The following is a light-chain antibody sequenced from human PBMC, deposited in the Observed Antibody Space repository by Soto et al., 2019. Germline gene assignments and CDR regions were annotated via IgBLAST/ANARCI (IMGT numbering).Light chain of an antibody. CDR2: GVS. J-gene: IGKJ2*01. Sequence: EIVLTQSPGTLSLSPGERATLSCRASQSVTTNFLAWYQQTPGQAPGLLIYGVSRIATGIPDRFSGSGSGTDFTLTISRLEPDDFAVYFCQQYGSSPRAFGQGTKVEMK. CDR1: QSVTTNF. CDR3: QQYGSSPRA. V-gene: IGKV3-20*01.